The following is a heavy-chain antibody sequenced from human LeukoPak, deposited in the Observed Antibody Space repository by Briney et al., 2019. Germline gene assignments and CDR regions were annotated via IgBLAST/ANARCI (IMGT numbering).Heavy chain of an antibody. CDR1: GFTFSSYA. D-gene: IGHD3-10*01. CDR3: ARVADASEYFDY. CDR2: MSGSGGSI. V-gene: IGHV3-23*01. J-gene: IGHJ4*02. Sequence: GGSLRLSCAASGFTFSSYAMSWVRQAPGKGLQWVSAMSGSGGSIYYADSVKGRFTISRDNSKNTLYLQMNSLRAEDTAVYYCARVADASEYFDYWGQGTLVTVSS.